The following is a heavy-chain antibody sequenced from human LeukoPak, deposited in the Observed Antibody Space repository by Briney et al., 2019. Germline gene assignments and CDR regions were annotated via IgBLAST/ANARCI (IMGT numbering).Heavy chain of an antibody. Sequence: QPGRSLRLSXAASGFTFDDYAMHWVRQAPGKGLEWVSGISWNSGSIGYADSVKGRFTISRDNAKNSLYLQMNSLRAEDMALYYCAKDWGYDSSGLDYWGQGTLVTVSS. CDR3: AKDWGYDSSGLDY. J-gene: IGHJ4*02. CDR1: GFTFDDYA. D-gene: IGHD3-22*01. CDR2: ISWNSGSI. V-gene: IGHV3-9*03.